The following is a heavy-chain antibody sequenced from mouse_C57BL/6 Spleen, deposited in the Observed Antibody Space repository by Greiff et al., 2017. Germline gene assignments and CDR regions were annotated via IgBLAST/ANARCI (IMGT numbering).Heavy chain of an antibody. CDR2: IDPEDGDT. CDR1: GFNIKDYY. J-gene: IGHJ4*01. V-gene: IGHV14-1*01. Sequence: VQLQQSGAELVRPGASVKLSCTASGFNIKDYYMHWVKQRPEQGLEWIGRIDPEDGDTEYAPKFQGKATMTADTSSNTAYLQRSSLTSEDTAVYYCTTSTTVVAPYAMDYWGQGTSVTVSS. D-gene: IGHD1-1*01. CDR3: TTSTTVVAPYAMDY.